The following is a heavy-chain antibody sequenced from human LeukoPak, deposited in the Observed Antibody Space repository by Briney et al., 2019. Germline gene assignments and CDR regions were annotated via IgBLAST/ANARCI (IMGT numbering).Heavy chain of an antibody. CDR3: ARGAYSGYEDY. CDR2: IYYSGST. J-gene: IGHJ4*02. CDR1: GGSISSSSYY. Sequence: PSETLSLTCTVSGGSISSSSYYWGWIRQPPGKGLEWIGYIYYSGSTNYNPSLKSRVTISVDTSKNQFSLKLSSVTAADTAVYYCARGAYSGYEDYWGQGTLVTVSS. D-gene: IGHD5-12*01. V-gene: IGHV4-61*05.